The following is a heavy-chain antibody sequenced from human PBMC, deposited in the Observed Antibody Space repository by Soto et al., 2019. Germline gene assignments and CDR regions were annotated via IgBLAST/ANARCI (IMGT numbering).Heavy chain of an antibody. V-gene: IGHV3-33*01. CDR1: GFTFSSYG. D-gene: IGHD6-13*01. CDR2: IWYDGSNK. CDR3: ARWGIAAGDY. Sequence: QVQLVESGGGVVQPGRSLRLSCAASGFTFSSYGMHWVRQAPGKGLEWVAVIWYDGSNKYYADSVKGRFTISRDKSKNTLYMQMNSLRAEDTAVYYCARWGIAAGDYWGQGTLVTVSS. J-gene: IGHJ4*02.